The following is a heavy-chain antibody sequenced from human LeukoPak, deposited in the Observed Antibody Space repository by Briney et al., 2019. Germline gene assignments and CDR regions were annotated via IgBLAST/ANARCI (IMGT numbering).Heavy chain of an antibody. CDR1: GGSFSGYY. Sequence: SETLSLTCAVYGGSFSGYYWSWIRQPPGKGLEWIGEINHSGSTNYNPSLKSRVTISVDTSKNQFSLKLSSVTAADTAVYYCAVSSGWPRDYWGHGTLVTVSS. D-gene: IGHD6-19*01. V-gene: IGHV4-34*01. CDR3: AVSSGWPRDY. CDR2: INHSGST. J-gene: IGHJ4*01.